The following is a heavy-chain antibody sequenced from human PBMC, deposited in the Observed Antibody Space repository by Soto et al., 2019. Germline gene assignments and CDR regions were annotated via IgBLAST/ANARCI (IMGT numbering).Heavy chain of an antibody. CDR1: GFTFSTYV. Sequence: EVHLLESGGDLVQPGGSLRLSCAASGFTFSTYVMDWVRQAPGEGLEWVSSINTAGDYTVYADSVKGRFTVSRDNSKNMLYLQMNSLRTEDTAVYYCARLERCDSWGQGTRVTVSS. J-gene: IGHJ4*02. V-gene: IGHV3-23*01. CDR3: ARLERCDS. D-gene: IGHD3-3*01. CDR2: INTAGDYT.